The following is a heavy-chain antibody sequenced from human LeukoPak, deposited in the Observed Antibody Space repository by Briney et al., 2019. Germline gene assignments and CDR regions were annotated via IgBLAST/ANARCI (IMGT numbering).Heavy chain of an antibody. CDR3: ARHSSSSEKRSFDY. J-gene: IGHJ4*02. CDR2: IYYSGST. D-gene: IGHD6-6*01. V-gene: IGHV4-39*01. Sequence: SETLSLTCTVSGGSISSSSYYWGWIRQPPGKGLEWIGSIYYSGSTYYNPSLKSRVAISVDTSKNQFSLKLSSVTAADTAVYYCARHSSSSEKRSFDYWGQGTLVTVSS. CDR1: GGSISSSSYY.